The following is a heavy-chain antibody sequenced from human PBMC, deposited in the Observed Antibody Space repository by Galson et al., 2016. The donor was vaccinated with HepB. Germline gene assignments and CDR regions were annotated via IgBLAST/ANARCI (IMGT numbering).Heavy chain of an antibody. D-gene: IGHD3-22*01. J-gene: IGHJ4*01. CDR3: ARKFGNSGYADY. V-gene: IGHV3-23*01. CDR1: GFTFSTYA. Sequence: SLRLSCAASGFTFSTYAMSWVRQAPGKGLEWVSAISGSGAGTYYAGSVKGRFTISRDNSKNTLYLQMNSLRAEDTAVYYRARKFGNSGYADYWGQGTLVTVSP. CDR2: ISGSGAGT.